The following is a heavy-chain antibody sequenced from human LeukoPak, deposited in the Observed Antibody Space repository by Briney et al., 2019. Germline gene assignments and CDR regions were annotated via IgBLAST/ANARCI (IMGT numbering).Heavy chain of an antibody. CDR3: ATHNRGGGNPDFDH. CDR2: ISYSVST. J-gene: IGHJ4*02. D-gene: IGHD2-15*01. Sequence: SETLSLTCTVSGFSISSYYWIWIRHPPGNGLKWIVYISYSVSTNFNPSLKSLVNMSVDTSKNQFYLKLSSATDADTAVYYCATHNRGGGNPDFDHWGQGNLVTVSS. CDR1: GFSISSYY. V-gene: IGHV4-59*08.